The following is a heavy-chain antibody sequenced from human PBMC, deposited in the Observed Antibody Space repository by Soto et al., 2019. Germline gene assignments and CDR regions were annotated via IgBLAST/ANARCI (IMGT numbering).Heavy chain of an antibody. CDR3: ARLAWFGELIALHFDY. Sequence: PSETLSLTCTVSGGSISSSSYYWGWIRQPPGKGLEWIGSIYYSGSTYYNPSLKSRVTISVDTSKNQFSLKLSSVTAADTAVYYCARLAWFGELIALHFDYWGQGTLVTVS. D-gene: IGHD3-10*01. V-gene: IGHV4-39*01. CDR2: IYYSGST. J-gene: IGHJ4*02. CDR1: GGSISSSSYY.